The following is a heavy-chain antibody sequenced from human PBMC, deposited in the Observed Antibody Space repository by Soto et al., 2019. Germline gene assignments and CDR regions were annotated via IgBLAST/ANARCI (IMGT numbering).Heavy chain of an antibody. D-gene: IGHD3-22*01. V-gene: IGHV4-31*03. CDR1: GGSISSGGYY. J-gene: IGHJ3*02. Sequence: TLSLTCTVSGGSISSGGYYWSWIRQHPGKGLEWIGYIFYSGSTYYNPSLKSRVTISVDTSKNQFSLKLSSVTAADTAVYYCARYHNSGSHGVDIWGQGTMVTVSS. CDR3: ARYHNSGSHGVDI. CDR2: IFYSGST.